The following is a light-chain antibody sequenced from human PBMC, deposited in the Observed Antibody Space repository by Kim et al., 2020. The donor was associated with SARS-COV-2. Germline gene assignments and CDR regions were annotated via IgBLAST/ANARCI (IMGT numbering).Light chain of an antibody. Sequence: ENVLTQSPGTLSLSPGERATLSCRASQSVSSNFLAWYQQKGGQAPRLLIYSASSRASGIPDRFSGSGSGTDFTLTISTLEPEDFAVYYCQQYGSSPETFGQGTKVEIK. CDR2: SAS. J-gene: IGKJ1*01. CDR1: QSVSSNF. CDR3: QQYGSSPET. V-gene: IGKV3-20*01.